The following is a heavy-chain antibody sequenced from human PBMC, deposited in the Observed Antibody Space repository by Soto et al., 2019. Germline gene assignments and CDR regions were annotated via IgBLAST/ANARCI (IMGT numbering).Heavy chain of an antibody. CDR2: ISYDVYNK. CDR1: GFTFSSHG. CDR3: AKDGFEDYGLEV. V-gene: IGHV3-30*18. Sequence: PXGSLRLSCTASGFTFSSHGMHGVRQAPGKGLDWVAIISYDVYNKFYGDSVRGRFTISRDNSKKTLHLQLNSLRAEDAAVYYCAKDGFEDYGLEVWGQGTTVTVSS. J-gene: IGHJ6*02. D-gene: IGHD3-3*01.